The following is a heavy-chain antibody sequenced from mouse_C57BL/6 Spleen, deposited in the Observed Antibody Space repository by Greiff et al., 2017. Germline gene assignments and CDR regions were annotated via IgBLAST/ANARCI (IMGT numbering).Heavy chain of an antibody. CDR2: IDPSDSYT. CDR3: SRSAGYGSSYYFDD. CDR1: GYTFTSYW. J-gene: IGHJ2*01. V-gene: IGHV1-50*01. D-gene: IGHD1-1*01. Sequence: QVQLQQPGAELVKPGASVTLSCKASGYTFTSYWMQWVKQRPGQGLEWIGEIDPSDSYTNYNQTFKGKATLTVDTSSSTAYMHLSRLTSEDAAVYYCSRSAGYGSSYYFDDWGQGTTLTVSS.